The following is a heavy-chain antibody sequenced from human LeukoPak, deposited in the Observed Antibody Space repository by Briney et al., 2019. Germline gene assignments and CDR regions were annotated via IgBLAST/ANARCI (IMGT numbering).Heavy chain of an antibody. CDR3: ARVPSIAAHFDY. CDR1: GGSLSSYY. CDR2: IYYSGST. J-gene: IGHJ4*02. Sequence: SETLSLTCTVSGGSLSSYYWSWIRQPPGKGPEWIGYIYYSGSTNYNPSLKSRVTLSVDTSKNQFSLKLSSVTAADTAVYYCARVPSIAAHFDYWGQGTLVTVSS. D-gene: IGHD6-6*01. V-gene: IGHV4-59*01.